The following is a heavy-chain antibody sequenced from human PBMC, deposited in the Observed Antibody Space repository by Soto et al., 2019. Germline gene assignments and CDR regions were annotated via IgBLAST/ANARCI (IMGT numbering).Heavy chain of an antibody. D-gene: IGHD4-4*01. CDR2: IMPVFPTP. Sequence: QVQLVQSGAEVKKPGSSVKVSCKASGGTFSTSAISWVRQAPGQGLEWVGGIMPVFPTPDYAQNFQGRVTITADESTTTTSPELTSLRADDTAVYYCARDTDRLNLGGNYYYILDVGGQGTAITVSS. J-gene: IGHJ6*02. CDR1: GGTFSTSA. V-gene: IGHV1-69*12. CDR3: ARDTDRLNLGGNYYYILDV.